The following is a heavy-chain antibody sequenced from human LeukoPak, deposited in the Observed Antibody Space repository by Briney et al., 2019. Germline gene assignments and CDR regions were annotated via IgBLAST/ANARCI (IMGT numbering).Heavy chain of an antibody. CDR2: IYYSGST. CDR3: ARETRSYYDILTGYQDWFDP. Sequence: SETLSLTCTVSGGSISSYYWGWIRQPPGKGLEWIGSIYYSGSTYYNPSLKSRVTISVDTSKNQFSLKLSSVTAADTAVYYCARETRSYYDILTGYQDWFDPWGQGTLVTVSS. CDR1: GGSISSYY. D-gene: IGHD3-9*01. V-gene: IGHV4-39*07. J-gene: IGHJ5*02.